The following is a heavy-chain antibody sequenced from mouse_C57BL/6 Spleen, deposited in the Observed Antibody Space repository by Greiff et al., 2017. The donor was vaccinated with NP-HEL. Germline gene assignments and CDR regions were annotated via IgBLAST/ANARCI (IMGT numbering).Heavy chain of an antibody. Sequence: EVQGVESGGDSVKPGGSLKLSCAASGFTFSSYGMSWVRQTPDKRLEWVATISSGGSYTYYPDSVKGRFTISRDNAKNTLYLQMSSLKSEDTAMYYCARQITTVVAKGAYYYAMDYWGQGTSVTVSS. CDR1: GFTFSSYG. V-gene: IGHV5-6*01. CDR3: ARQITTVVAKGAYYYAMDY. D-gene: IGHD1-1*01. J-gene: IGHJ4*01. CDR2: ISSGGSYT.